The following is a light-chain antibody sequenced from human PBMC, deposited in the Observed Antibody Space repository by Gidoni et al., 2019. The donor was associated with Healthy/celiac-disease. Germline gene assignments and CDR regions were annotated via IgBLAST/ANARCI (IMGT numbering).Light chain of an antibody. CDR1: QSVSSSY. V-gene: IGKV3-20*01. J-gene: IGKJ4*01. CDR3: QQYGSSRGT. Sequence: EIVLAQSPGTLSLSPGERATLSCRARQSVSSSYLAWYQQKPGQAPRLLIYGASYRATGIPDRFSGSGSGTDFTLTISRLEPEDFAVYYCQQYGSSRGTFGGGTKVEIK. CDR2: GAS.